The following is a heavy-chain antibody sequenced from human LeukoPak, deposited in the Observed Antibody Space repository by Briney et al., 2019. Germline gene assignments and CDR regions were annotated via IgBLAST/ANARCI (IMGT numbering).Heavy chain of an antibody. CDR3: NRGRYYR. Sequence: PGGSLRLSCAASGFSFSSYAMSWVRQAPGKGLEWVSVISSSGDTTHYADPVKGRFTISRDNSKNTLYLQMNSLKTEDTAVYYCNRGRYYRWGQGTLVTVSS. J-gene: IGHJ5*02. CDR1: GFSFSSYA. D-gene: IGHD3-10*01. CDR2: ISSSGDTT. V-gene: IGHV3-23*01.